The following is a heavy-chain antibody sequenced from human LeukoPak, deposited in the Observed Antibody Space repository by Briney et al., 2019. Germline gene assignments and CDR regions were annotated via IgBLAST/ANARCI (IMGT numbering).Heavy chain of an antibody. Sequence: GSSVKVSCKASGGTFSSYAISWVRQAPGQGLEWMGGIIPIFGTANYAQKFQGRVTITADESTSTAYMELSGLRSEDTAVYYCARSERDCSGGSCFPYYYYGMDVWGQGTTVTVSS. CDR2: IIPIFGTA. CDR1: GGTFSSYA. D-gene: IGHD2-15*01. V-gene: IGHV1-69*01. J-gene: IGHJ6*02. CDR3: ARSERDCSGGSCFPYYYYGMDV.